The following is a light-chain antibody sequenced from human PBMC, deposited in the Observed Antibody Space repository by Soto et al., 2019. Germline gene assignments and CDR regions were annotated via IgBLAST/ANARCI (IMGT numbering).Light chain of an antibody. CDR1: RSNIGNNG. CDR3: QYHDSSLSGIYV. CDR2: YDD. V-gene: IGLV1-36*01. J-gene: IGLJ1*01. Sequence: QSVLTQPPSVSEAPRQSVTISCSGSRSNIGNNGVNWYQQLPGRPPKLLIYYDDLLPSGVSDRFSASKSGTSASLAITGLQAEDAHDYYCQYHDSSLSGIYVFGTGTKV.